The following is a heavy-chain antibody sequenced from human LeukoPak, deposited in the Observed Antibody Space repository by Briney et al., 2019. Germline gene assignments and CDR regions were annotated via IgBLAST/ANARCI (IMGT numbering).Heavy chain of an antibody. CDR1: GGSFSGYY. CDR3: TTAKYYDFWSGYYNTMYYFDY. CDR2: INHSGST. V-gene: IGHV4-34*01. D-gene: IGHD3-3*01. J-gene: IGHJ4*02. Sequence: SETLSLTCAVYGGSFSGYYWSWIRQPPGKGLEWIGEINHSGSTNYNPSLKSRVTISVDTSKNQFSLKLSSVTAEDTAVYYCTTAKYYDFWSGYYNTMYYFDYWGQGTLVTVSS.